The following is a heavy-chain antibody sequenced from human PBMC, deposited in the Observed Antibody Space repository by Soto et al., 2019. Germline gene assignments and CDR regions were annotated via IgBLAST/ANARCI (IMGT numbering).Heavy chain of an antibody. V-gene: IGHV3-48*01. J-gene: IGHJ3*01. CDR3: ARDQLYYNDISGRPLNAFDV. D-gene: IGHD3-22*01. Sequence: GGSLRLSCAASGFTFRNYGMNWVRQAPGKGLEWVSYIGLGSSTKYYADSVEGRFTISRDNAKNSLYLQMNSLRAEDTAVYYCARDQLYYNDISGRPLNAFDVWGQGKMVTVS. CDR1: GFTFRNYG. CDR2: IGLGSSTK.